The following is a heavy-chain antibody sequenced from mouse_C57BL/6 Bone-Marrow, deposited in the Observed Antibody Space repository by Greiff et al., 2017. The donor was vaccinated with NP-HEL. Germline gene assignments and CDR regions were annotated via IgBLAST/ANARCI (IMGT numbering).Heavy chain of an antibody. CDR3: TSYSNYGNY. Sequence: QLQQSGAELVRPGASVKLSCTASGFNIKDDYMHWVKQRPEQGLEWIGWIDPENGDTEYASKFQGKATITADTSSNTAYLQLSSLTSEDTAVYYCTSYSNYGNYWGQGTTLTVSS. V-gene: IGHV14-4*01. J-gene: IGHJ2*01. D-gene: IGHD2-5*01. CDR1: GFNIKDDY. CDR2: IDPENGDT.